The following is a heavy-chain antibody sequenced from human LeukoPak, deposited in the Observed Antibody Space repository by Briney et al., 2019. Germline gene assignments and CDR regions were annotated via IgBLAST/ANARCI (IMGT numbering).Heavy chain of an antibody. CDR2: INSDGSST. CDR3: ARLYCSGGSCYSAPDY. CDR1: GFSFSSFW. J-gene: IGHJ4*02. Sequence: GGSLRLSCAASGFSFSSFWMHWVRQAPGKGLVWVSRINSDGSSTSYADSVKGRFTNSRDNAKNTLYLQMNNLRAEDTAVYYCARLYCSGGSCYSAPDYWGQGTLVTVSS. V-gene: IGHV3-74*01. D-gene: IGHD2-15*01.